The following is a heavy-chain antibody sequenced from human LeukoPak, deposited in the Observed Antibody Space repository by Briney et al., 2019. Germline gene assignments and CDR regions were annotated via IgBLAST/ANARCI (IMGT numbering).Heavy chain of an antibody. Sequence: SETLSLTCAAYGGSFSGYYWSWIRQPPGKGLEWIGEINHSGSTNYNPSLKSRVTISVDTSKNQFSLKLSSVTAADTAVYYCARAFLRRFDYWGQGTLVTVSS. CDR1: GGSFSGYY. CDR3: ARAFLRRFDY. D-gene: IGHD2/OR15-2a*01. CDR2: INHSGST. J-gene: IGHJ4*02. V-gene: IGHV4-34*01.